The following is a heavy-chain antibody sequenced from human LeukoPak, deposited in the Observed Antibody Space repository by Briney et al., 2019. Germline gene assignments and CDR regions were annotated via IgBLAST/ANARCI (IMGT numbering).Heavy chain of an antibody. CDR3: ARATSYSNYGMDV. CDR2: INSDGSST. Sequence: GGSLRLSCAASGFTFSHHWMHWVRQVPGKGLVWVTRINSDGSSTTYADSVKGRFTISRDNARNTLYLQMNSLRAEDTAVHYCARATSYSNYGMDVWGQGTTVTVSS. D-gene: IGHD6-13*01. CDR1: GFTFSHHW. J-gene: IGHJ6*02. V-gene: IGHV3-74*01.